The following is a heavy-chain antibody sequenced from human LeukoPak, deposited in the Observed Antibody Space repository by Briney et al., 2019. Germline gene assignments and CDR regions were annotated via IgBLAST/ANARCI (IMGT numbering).Heavy chain of an antibody. Sequence: ASVKVSCKASGYTFTAYYMHWVRQAPGQGLEWMGWINPNSGVTKYTQKFQGRVTMTRDTSISTAYMDLSSLSSDDTAVYYCARTGDFVYWGQGTLVTVSS. CDR3: ARTGDFVY. J-gene: IGHJ4*02. CDR2: INPNSGVT. CDR1: GYTFTAYY. V-gene: IGHV1-2*02. D-gene: IGHD2-8*02.